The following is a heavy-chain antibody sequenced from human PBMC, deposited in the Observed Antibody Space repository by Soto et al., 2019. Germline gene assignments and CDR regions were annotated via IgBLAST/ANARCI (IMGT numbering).Heavy chain of an antibody. Sequence: GGSLRLSCAASGFTFSSYAMHWVRQAPGKGLEWVAVISYDGSNKYYADSVKGRFTISRDNSKNTLYLQMNSLRAEDTAVYYCARLRIAVVGDENFDYWGQGTLVTVSS. J-gene: IGHJ4*02. CDR2: ISYDGSNK. D-gene: IGHD6-19*01. V-gene: IGHV3-30-3*01. CDR1: GFTFSSYA. CDR3: ARLRIAVVGDENFDY.